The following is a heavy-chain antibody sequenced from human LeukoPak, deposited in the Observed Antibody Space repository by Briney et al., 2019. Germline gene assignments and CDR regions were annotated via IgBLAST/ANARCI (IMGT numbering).Heavy chain of an antibody. CDR3: ARDHEERGPYLDL. CDR1: GYPFSDYY. J-gene: IGHJ4*02. CDR2: IDAADGET. V-gene: IGHV1-69-2*01. D-gene: IGHD3-10*01. Sequence: ASVKVSCKASGYPFSDYYIHWLQQAPGKGLEWMGRIDAADGETTYAENFQGRVTFTADTSTYTNYMELNSLTLADRAVYFCARDHEERGPYLDLWGQGTQVIVSS.